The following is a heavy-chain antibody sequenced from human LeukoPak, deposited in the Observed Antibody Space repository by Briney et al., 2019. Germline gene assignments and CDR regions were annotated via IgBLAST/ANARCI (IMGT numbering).Heavy chain of an antibody. CDR3: ARNDFWSGLEYFQH. Sequence: SETLSLTCTVSGGSISSYYWSWIRQPSGKGLEWIGYIYYSGSTNYNPSLKSRVTISVDTSKNQFSLKLSSVTAADTAVYYCARNDFWSGLEYFQHWGQGTLVTVSS. V-gene: IGHV4-59*01. CDR2: IYYSGST. D-gene: IGHD3-3*01. CDR1: GGSISSYY. J-gene: IGHJ1*01.